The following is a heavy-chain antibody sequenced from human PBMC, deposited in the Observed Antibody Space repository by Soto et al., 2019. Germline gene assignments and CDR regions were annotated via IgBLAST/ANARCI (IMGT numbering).Heavy chain of an antibody. CDR3: ARSESISFDY. J-gene: IGHJ4*02. CDR2: IYYSGST. V-gene: IGHV4-59*08. CDR1: GGSISSYY. Sequence: QVQLQESGPGLVKPSETLSLTCTVSGGSISSYYWSWIRQPPGKGLEWIGYIYYSGSTNYNPSLNTRVTIAVDTSKNPISLKLISVTAADTAAYDGARSESISFDYWCEGTLGTVGS. D-gene: IGHD2-21*01.